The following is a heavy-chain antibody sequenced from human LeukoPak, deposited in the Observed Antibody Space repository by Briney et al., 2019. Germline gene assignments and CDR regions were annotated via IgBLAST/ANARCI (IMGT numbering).Heavy chain of an antibody. J-gene: IGHJ4*02. Sequence: SETLSLTCTVSGGSISSYYWSWIRQPPGKGLEWIGYIYYSGSTNYNPSLKSRVTISVDTSKNQFSLKLSSVTAADTAVYYCARQLRTYGSGSFGFDYWGQGTLVAVSS. CDR1: GGSISSYY. V-gene: IGHV4-59*08. CDR3: ARQLRTYGSGSFGFDY. CDR2: IYYSGST. D-gene: IGHD3-10*01.